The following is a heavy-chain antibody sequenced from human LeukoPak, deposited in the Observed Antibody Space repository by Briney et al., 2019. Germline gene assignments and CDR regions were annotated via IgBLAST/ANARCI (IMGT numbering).Heavy chain of an antibody. CDR3: ARGVATIFGVVRNWFDP. CDR2: ISAYNGNT. J-gene: IGHJ5*02. CDR1: GYTFTSYG. D-gene: IGHD3-3*01. V-gene: IGHV1-18*01. Sequence: ASVKVSCKASGYTFTSYGISWVRQAPGQGLEWMGWISAYNGNTNYAQKLQGRVTMTTDTSTSTAYMELRSLRSDDTAVYYCARGVATIFGVVRNWFDPWGQGTLVTVSS.